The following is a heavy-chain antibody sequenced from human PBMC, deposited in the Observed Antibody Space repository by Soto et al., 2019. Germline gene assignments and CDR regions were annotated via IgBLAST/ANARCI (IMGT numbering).Heavy chain of an antibody. CDR2: IDTSGTDT. CDR1: GFTFTDYM. Sequence: QHACALTLAFGASGFTFTDYMMHWVRQTPGEGLVWVSRIDTSGTDTHYADSVKGRFTISRDNAKNTVYLQMNSLRAEDTAIYYCARDSWYFDPWSQGSLVPFSS. V-gene: IGHV3-74*01. J-gene: IGHJ5*02. CDR3: ARDSWYFDP. D-gene: IGHD6-13*01.